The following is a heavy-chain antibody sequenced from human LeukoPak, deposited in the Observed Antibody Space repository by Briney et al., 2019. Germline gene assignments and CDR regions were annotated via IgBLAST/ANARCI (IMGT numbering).Heavy chain of an antibody. D-gene: IGHD3-22*01. CDR3: AKDIHSSGLDY. CDR1: GFTFSSYG. Sequence: PGGSLRLSCAASGFTFSSYGMHWVRQAPGKGLEWVAVISYDGSNKYYADSVKGRFTISRDNSKNTLYLQMNSLRAEDTAVYYCAKDIHSSGLDYWGQGTLVTVSS. J-gene: IGHJ4*02. V-gene: IGHV3-30*18. CDR2: ISYDGSNK.